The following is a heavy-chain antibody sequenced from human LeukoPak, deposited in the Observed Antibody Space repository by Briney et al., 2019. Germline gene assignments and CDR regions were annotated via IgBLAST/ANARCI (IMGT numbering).Heavy chain of an antibody. Sequence: SETLSLTCTVSGGSISSSSYYWGWIRQPPGKGLEWIGSIYYSGGTYYNPSLKSRVTISVDTSKNQFSLKLSSVTAADTAVYYCATAPLDAFDIWGQGTMVTVSS. CDR3: ATAPLDAFDI. J-gene: IGHJ3*02. CDR2: IYYSGGT. V-gene: IGHV4-39*01. CDR1: GGSISSSSYY.